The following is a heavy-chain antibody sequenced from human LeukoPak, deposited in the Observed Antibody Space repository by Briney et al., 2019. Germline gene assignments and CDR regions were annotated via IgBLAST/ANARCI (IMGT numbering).Heavy chain of an antibody. J-gene: IGHJ5*02. Sequence: GGSLRLSCTASGFTFGDYAMSWFRQAPGKGLEWVANIKQDGSEKYYVDSVKGRFTISRDNAKNSLYLQMNSLRAEDTAVYYCARDADFWSGYTNWFDPWGQGTLVTVSS. CDR3: ARDADFWSGYTNWFDP. CDR2: IKQDGSEK. V-gene: IGHV3-7*01. D-gene: IGHD3-3*01. CDR1: GFTFGDYA.